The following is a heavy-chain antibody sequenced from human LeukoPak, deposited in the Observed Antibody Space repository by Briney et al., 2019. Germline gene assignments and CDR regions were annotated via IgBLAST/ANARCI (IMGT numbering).Heavy chain of an antibody. CDR2: ISGSGGGT. CDR3: AKDSSSPPEYYYYYGMDV. J-gene: IGHJ6*02. V-gene: IGHV3-23*01. Sequence: ETLSLTCTVSGGSVSSGSFYWSWVRQAPGKGLEWVSAISGSGGGTYYADSVKGRFTISGDNSKNTLYLQMNSLRAEDTAVYYCAKDSSSPPEYYYYYGMDVWGQGTTVTVSS. D-gene: IGHD6-13*01. CDR1: GGSVSSGS.